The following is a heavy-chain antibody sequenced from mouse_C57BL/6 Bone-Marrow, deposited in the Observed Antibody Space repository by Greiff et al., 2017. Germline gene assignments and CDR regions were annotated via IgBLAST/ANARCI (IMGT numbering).Heavy chain of an antibody. CDR2: INPSSGYT. J-gene: IGHJ3*01. V-gene: IGHV1-7*01. D-gene: IGHD2-12*01. CDR1: GYTFTSYW. Sequence: QVQLQQSGAELAKPGASVKLSCKASGYTFTSYWMHWVKQRPGQGLEWIGYINPSSGYTKYNQKFKDKATLTADKSSSTAYMQLSSLTYADSAVYYCARATLYYSPPPWFAYWGQGTLVTVSA. CDR3: ARATLYYSPPPWFAY.